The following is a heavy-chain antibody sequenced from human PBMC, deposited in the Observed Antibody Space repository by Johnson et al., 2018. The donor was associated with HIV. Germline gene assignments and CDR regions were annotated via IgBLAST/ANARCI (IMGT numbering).Heavy chain of an antibody. V-gene: IGHV3-30*03. Sequence: QVQLVESGGGVVQPGGSLRLSCAASGFTFSSYGMHWVRQAPGKGLEWVAVISYDGSNKYYADSVKGRFTISRDNSKNTLYLQMNSLRAEDTAVYYCALTSYYDSRGAFDIWGQGTMVTVSS. J-gene: IGHJ3*02. CDR1: GFTFSSYG. CDR2: ISYDGSNK. CDR3: ALTSYYDSRGAFDI. D-gene: IGHD3-22*01.